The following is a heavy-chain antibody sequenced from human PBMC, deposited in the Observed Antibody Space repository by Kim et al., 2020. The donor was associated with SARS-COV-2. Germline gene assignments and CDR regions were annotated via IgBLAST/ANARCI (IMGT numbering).Heavy chain of an antibody. D-gene: IGHD2-15*01. CDR1: GGSISSYY. CDR3: TRDRLFGGWFDP. V-gene: IGHV4-59*01. Sequence: SETLSLTCTVSGGSISSYYWSWIRQPPGKGLEWIGYIYYSGSTKYNPSLKSRVTISLDTSKNQFSLKLSSVTAADTAVYYCTRDRLFGGWFDPWGQGALVTVSS. CDR2: IYYSGST. J-gene: IGHJ5*02.